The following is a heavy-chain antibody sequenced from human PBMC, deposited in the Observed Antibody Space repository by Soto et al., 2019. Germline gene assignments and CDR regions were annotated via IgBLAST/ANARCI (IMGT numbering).Heavy chain of an antibody. J-gene: IGHJ6*02. CDR1: GGSFSGYY. CDR2: INHIGST. D-gene: IGHD2-15*01. V-gene: IGHV4-34*01. CDR3: ARGRVRIYCSGGRCYPPPYYYYGMDV. Sequence: QVQLQQWGAGLLKPSETLSLTCAVYGGSFSGYYWSWIRQPPGKGLEWIGEINHIGSTNYNPSLRSRVNQSVDTSKNQFSLKLSSVTAADPAVYYCARGRVRIYCSGGRCYPPPYYYYGMDVWGQGTTVTVSS.